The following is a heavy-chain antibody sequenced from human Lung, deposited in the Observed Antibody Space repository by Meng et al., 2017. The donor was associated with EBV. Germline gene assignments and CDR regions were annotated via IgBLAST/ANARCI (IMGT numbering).Heavy chain of an antibody. J-gene: IGHJ1*01. V-gene: IGHV3-21*01. D-gene: IGHD1-26*01. Sequence: EVQLVESGGGLVKPGGSLRLSWGASGFTFSSYSMNWVRQAPGQGLEWVSSISSSSSYIYYADSVKGRFTISRDNAKNSLYLQMNSLRAEDTAVYYCARMYSGSYYGYFQHWGKGNLVTVS. CDR3: ARMYSGSYYGYFQH. CDR1: GFTFSSYS. CDR2: ISSSSSYI.